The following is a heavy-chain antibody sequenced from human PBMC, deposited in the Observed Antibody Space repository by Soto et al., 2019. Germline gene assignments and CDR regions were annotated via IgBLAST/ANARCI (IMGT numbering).Heavy chain of an antibody. CDR1: GGSFSGYY. J-gene: IGHJ6*02. CDR2: INHSGST. CDR3: ARGLRGYSSSPGYYYYGMDV. Sequence: SETLSLTCAVYGGSFSGYYWSWIRQPPGKGLEWIGEINHSGSTNYNPSLKSRVTISVDTSKNQSSLKLSSVTAADTAVYYCARGLRGYSSSPGYYYYGMDVWGQGTTVTVSS. D-gene: IGHD6-13*01. V-gene: IGHV4-34*01.